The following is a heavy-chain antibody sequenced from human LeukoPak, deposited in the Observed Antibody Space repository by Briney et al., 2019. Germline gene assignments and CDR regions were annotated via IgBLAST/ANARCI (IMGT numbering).Heavy chain of an antibody. CDR2: ISGNGNTR. V-gene: IGHV3-74*01. CDR1: AFTFSDYW. CDR3: VRGNTGYGNFGY. D-gene: IGHD5-12*01. J-gene: IGHJ4*02. Sequence: GGSLTLSCVASAFTFSDYWMHWVRQAPGKGLVWVSRISGNGNTRNYADSVKGRFTISRDNAESTLYLQMNSLRADDTAVYFCVRGNTGYGNFGYWGQGILVTVSS.